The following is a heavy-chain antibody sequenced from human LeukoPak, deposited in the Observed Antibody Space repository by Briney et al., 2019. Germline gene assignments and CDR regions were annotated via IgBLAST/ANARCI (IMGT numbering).Heavy chain of an antibody. CDR3: ARGGTMVPYNWFDP. J-gene: IGHJ5*02. Sequence: ASVKVSCKASGYTFTSYAMNWVRQAPGQGLEWMGWINTNTGNPTYAQGFTGRFVFSLDTSVSTAYLQISSLKAEDTAVYYCARGGTMVPYNWFDPWGQGTLVPVSS. CDR2: INTNTGNP. CDR1: GYTFTSYA. D-gene: IGHD3-10*01. V-gene: IGHV7-4-1*02.